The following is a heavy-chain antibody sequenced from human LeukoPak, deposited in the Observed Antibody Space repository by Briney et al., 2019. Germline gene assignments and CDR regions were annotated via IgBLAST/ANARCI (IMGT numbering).Heavy chain of an antibody. CDR3: AKELYSGSYGVDH. CDR1: GFTFSSYW. D-gene: IGHD1-26*01. CDR2: IKQDGSEK. Sequence: GGSLRLSCAASGFTFSSYWMSWVRQAPGKGLEWVANIKQDGSEKYYVDSVKGRFTISRDNSKNTLYLQMNSLRAEDTAVYYCAKELYSGSYGVDHWGQGTLVTVSS. V-gene: IGHV3-7*01. J-gene: IGHJ4*02.